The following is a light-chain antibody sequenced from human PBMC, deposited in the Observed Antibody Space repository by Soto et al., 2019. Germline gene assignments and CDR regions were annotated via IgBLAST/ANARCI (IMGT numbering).Light chain of an antibody. Sequence: QSALTQPASVSGSPGQSITISCTGTSSDVGFYIYVSWYQQHPGKAPKLMIYDFNVRPSGVSNRFSGSKSGNTASLTISGLQAEDEADYYCSSYTPSSTVVFGGGTKLTVL. V-gene: IGLV2-14*01. CDR2: DFN. J-gene: IGLJ2*01. CDR1: SSDVGFYIY. CDR3: SSYTPSSTVV.